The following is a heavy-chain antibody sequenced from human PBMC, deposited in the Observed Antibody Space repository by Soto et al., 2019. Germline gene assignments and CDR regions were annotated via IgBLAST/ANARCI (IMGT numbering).Heavy chain of an antibody. CDR3: AKDRGWNTFDY. CDR2: LQGVGIAK. V-gene: IGHV3-7*01. CDR1: GFTFGTYW. J-gene: IGHJ4*02. Sequence: PGGSLRLSCAASGFTFGTYWMSWVRQAPGKGLEWVANLQGVGIAKSFVDFVEGLFTFSRDNAQNSFFLQMNSLRAEDTAIYYCAKDRGWNTFDYWGQGTLVTVSS. D-gene: IGHD1-1*01.